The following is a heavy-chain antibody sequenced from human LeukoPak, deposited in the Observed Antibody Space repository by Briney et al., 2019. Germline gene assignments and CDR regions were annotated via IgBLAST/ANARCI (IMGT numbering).Heavy chain of an antibody. CDR2: ISSSSRYI. Sequence: GGSLRLSCAASGFTFSRYSMNCVRQAPAKGLDGVSSISSSSRYIYYADSVKGRFTISRDNAKNSLYLQMNSLRAEETAVYYCARDQGTTYYYDSSGYTFDYWGQGTLVTVSS. CDR1: GFTFSRYS. J-gene: IGHJ4*02. D-gene: IGHD3-22*01. V-gene: IGHV3-21*01. CDR3: ARDQGTTYYYDSSGYTFDY.